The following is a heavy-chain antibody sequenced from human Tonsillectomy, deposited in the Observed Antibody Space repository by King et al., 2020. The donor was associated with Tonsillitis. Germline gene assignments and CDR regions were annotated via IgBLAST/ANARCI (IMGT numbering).Heavy chain of an antibody. CDR1: GFMFSSYA. V-gene: IGHV3-23*04. Sequence: VQLVESGGGLVQRGGSLRLSCAASGFMFSSYAMSWVRQAPGKGLEWVSAISGSGGSTYYADSVKGRFTISRDNSKNTLYLQMNSLRDEDTAVYYCAKGRLGNDVGYFDYWGQGTLVTVSS. CDR3: AKGRLGNDVGYFDY. J-gene: IGHJ4*02. CDR2: ISGSGGST. D-gene: IGHD1-1*01.